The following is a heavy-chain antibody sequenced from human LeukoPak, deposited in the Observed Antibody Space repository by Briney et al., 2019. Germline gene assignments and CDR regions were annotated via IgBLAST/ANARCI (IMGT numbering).Heavy chain of an antibody. CDR1: GFIFSSYG. CDR2: IRYDGSRK. V-gene: IGHV3-30*02. CDR3: ARAISGLDY. Sequence: GGSLRLSCAASGFIFSSYGMHWVRQAPDKGLEWVAFIRYDGSRKYYADSVKGRFTISRDNAKNSLYLQMNSLRAEDTAVYYCARAISGLDYWGQGTLDTVSS. D-gene: IGHD3-10*01. J-gene: IGHJ4*02.